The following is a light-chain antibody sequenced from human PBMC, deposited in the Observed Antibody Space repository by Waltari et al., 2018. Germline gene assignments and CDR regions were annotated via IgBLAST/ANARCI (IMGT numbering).Light chain of an antibody. CDR3: QQYNSYPWT. J-gene: IGKJ4*01. CDR2: KAS. V-gene: IGKV1-5*03. CDR1: PSINSG. Sequence: DIQMTKSPSTLSASVGDSVTITCRATPSINSGLAWYQQRQGKAPNLLIYKASTLESGVPSRFSGSGSGTEFTLTISSLQPDDFATYFCQQYNSYPWTFGRGTKVEI.